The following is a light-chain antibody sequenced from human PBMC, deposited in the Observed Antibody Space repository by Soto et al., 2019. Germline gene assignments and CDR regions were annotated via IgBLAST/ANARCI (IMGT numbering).Light chain of an antibody. V-gene: IGLV2-14*02. J-gene: IGLJ1*01. CDR2: EVN. CDR1: SSDVGSYNL. Sequence: QSALTQPASVSGSPGQSITISCTGTSSDVGSYNLVSWYQQHPGKVPKLMIYEVNNRPSGVSNRFSGSKSGNTASLTISGLQAEDEADYYCSSFTSTSTYVFGTGTKLTVL. CDR3: SSFTSTSTYV.